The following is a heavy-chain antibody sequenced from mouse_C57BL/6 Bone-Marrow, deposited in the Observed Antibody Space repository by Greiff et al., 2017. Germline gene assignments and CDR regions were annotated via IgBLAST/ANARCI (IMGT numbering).Heavy chain of an antibody. CDR3: ARIAYDYDAAY. V-gene: IGHV8-8*01. D-gene: IGHD2-4*01. CDR2: FWWDDDK. J-gene: IGHJ3*01. Sequence: QVTLKECGPGILQPSQTLSLTCSFSGFSLSTFGMGVGWIRQPSGKGLEWLAHFWWDDDKYYNPALKSRLTITKDTSKNLVFLKIANVDTADTATYYCARIAYDYDAAYWGQGTLVTVSA. CDR1: GFSLSTFGMG.